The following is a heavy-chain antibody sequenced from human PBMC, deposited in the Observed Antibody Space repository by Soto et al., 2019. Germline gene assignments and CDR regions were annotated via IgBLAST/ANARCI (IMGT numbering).Heavy chain of an antibody. CDR2: ISSSGSTI. Sequence: SLRLSCAASGFTFSSYEINWVRQAPGKGLEWVSYISSSGSTIYYADSVKGRFTISRDNAKNSLYLQMNSLRAEDTAVYYCARGGFWSGSFDYWGQGTLVTVSS. J-gene: IGHJ4*02. CDR3: ARGGFWSGSFDY. V-gene: IGHV3-48*03. D-gene: IGHD3-3*01. CDR1: GFTFSSYE.